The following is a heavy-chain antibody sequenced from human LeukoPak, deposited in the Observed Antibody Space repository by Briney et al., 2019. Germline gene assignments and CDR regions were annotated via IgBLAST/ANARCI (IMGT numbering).Heavy chain of an antibody. CDR1: GGTFSSYA. CDR3: ASGREIIVGATPDAFDI. D-gene: IGHD1-26*01. J-gene: IGHJ3*02. V-gene: IGHV1-69*06. CDR2: IIPIFGTA. Sequence: SVKVSCKASGGTFSSYAISWVRQAPGQGLEWMGGIIPIFGTANYAQKFQGRVTITADKSTSTAYMELSSLRSEDTAVYYCASGREIIVGATPDAFDIWGQGTMVTVSS.